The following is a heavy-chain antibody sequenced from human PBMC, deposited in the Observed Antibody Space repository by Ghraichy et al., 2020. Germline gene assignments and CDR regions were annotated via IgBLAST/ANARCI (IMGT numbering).Heavy chain of an antibody. V-gene: IGHV3-23*01. CDR1: GFTFSNYA. CDR2: VSGTGGTT. CDR3: ARVRYNYNYFDY. J-gene: IGHJ4*02. D-gene: IGHD5-18*01. Sequence: GGSLRLSCAASGFTFSNYAMSWVHQAPGKGLEWVSAVSGTGGTTYYADSVKGRFTISRDKSKNTLYLQMNSLRAEDTAVYYCARVRYNYNYFDYWGQGTLVTVSS.